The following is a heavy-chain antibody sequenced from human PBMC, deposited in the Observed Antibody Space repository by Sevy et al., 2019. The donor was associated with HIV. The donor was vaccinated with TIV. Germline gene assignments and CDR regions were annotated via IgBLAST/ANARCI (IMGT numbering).Heavy chain of an antibody. V-gene: IGHV4-59*01. Sequence: SENLSLTCTVSDGSISSYYWTWIRQPPGEGLEWIGYVHDSGSTNYNPSLKSRVTMSLDTSKNQFSLRLNSVTAADTAVYYCARDPYYFSSRYYYNYFDYWGHGTLVTVSS. D-gene: IGHD3-22*01. CDR2: VHDSGST. CDR1: DGSISSYY. J-gene: IGHJ4*01. CDR3: ARDPYYFSSRYYYNYFDY.